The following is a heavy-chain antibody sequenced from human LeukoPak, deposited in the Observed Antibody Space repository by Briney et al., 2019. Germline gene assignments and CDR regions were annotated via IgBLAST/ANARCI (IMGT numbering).Heavy chain of an antibody. CDR2: IYYSGST. V-gene: IGHV4-39*01. D-gene: IGHD3-22*01. CDR3: ARRQGTDYYDSSGYYFDY. J-gene: IGHJ4*02. CDR1: GGSISSNTHY. Sequence: ASETLSLTCTVSGGSISSNTHYWGWIRQPPGKGLEWIGSIYYSGSTYYNPSLKSRVTISVDTSKNQFSLKLSSVTAADTAVYYCARRQGTDYYDSSGYYFDYWGQGTLVTVSS.